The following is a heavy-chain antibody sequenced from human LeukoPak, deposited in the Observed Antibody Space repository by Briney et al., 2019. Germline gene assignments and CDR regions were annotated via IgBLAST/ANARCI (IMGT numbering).Heavy chain of an antibody. CDR2: ISSTGRTM. J-gene: IGHJ4*02. CDR1: GFTFSNYE. V-gene: IGHV3-48*03. Sequence: GGSLRLSCADSGFTFSNYEMVWVRQAPGKGLEWVSYISSTGRTMYYADSVKGRFTISRDNAKKSLYLQMNSLRAEDTAVYYCARLSRATPDYWGQGTLVAVSS. CDR3: ARLSRATPDY.